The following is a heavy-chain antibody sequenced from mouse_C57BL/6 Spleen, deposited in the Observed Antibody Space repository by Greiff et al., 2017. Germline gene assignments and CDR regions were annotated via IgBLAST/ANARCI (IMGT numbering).Heavy chain of an antibody. Sequence: EVMLVESGGGLVKPGGSLKLSCAASGFTFSSYAMSWVRQTPEKRLEWVATISDGGSYTYYPDNVKGRFTISRDNAKNNLYLQMSHLKSEDTAMYYCARALGMDYWGQGTSVTVSS. V-gene: IGHV5-4*03. CDR3: ARALGMDY. CDR2: ISDGGSYT. CDR1: GFTFSSYA. D-gene: IGHD4-1*01. J-gene: IGHJ4*01.